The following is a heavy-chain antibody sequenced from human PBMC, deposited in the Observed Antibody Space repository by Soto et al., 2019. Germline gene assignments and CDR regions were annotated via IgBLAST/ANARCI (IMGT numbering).Heavy chain of an antibody. CDR1: GFMFSNHG. D-gene: IGHD1-1*01. Sequence: QVQLVESGGGVVQPGRSLRLSCAASGFMFSNHGMHWVRQAPGKGLEWVAVIWSDGNNNYYADSVKGRFTISRDYSENRVYQKMDSLRAEYTAVYYGVRGDNRIDDASDYWGQRTLITVSS. CDR3: VRGDNRIDDASDY. CDR2: IWSDGNNN. V-gene: IGHV3-33*01. J-gene: IGHJ4*02.